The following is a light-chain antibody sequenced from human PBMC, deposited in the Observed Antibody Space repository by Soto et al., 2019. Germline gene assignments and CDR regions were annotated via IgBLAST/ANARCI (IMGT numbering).Light chain of an antibody. Sequence: EIVLTQSPGTLSLSPGDGATLSCRASQSVNNNYIAWNQQRPGQAPRLLIYGASSRVTGITDRFSGSGCGKDFTFTFSRLDLEVFAVYYWHQYVSSVWTFGQGTNVDIK. CDR2: GAS. CDR3: HQYVSSVWT. CDR1: QSVNNNY. J-gene: IGKJ1*01. V-gene: IGKV3-20*01.